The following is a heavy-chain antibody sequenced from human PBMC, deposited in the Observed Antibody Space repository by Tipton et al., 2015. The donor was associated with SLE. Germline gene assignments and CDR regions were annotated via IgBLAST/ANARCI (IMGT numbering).Heavy chain of an antibody. D-gene: IGHD1-26*01. CDR1: GGSISSGDFY. J-gene: IGHJ3*02. CDR2: IYYNGST. Sequence: TLSLSCTVSGGSISSGDFYWSWIRQPPGKGLEWIGYIYYNGSTYYNPSLKSRVTISLDTSKNQFSLQLSSVTAADTAVYYCAREGDSGSFHDAFDIWGQGTMVTVSS. V-gene: IGHV4-30-4*01. CDR3: AREGDSGSFHDAFDI.